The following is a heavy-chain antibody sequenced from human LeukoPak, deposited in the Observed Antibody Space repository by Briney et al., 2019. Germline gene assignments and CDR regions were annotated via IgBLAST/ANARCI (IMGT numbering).Heavy chain of an antibody. Sequence: VSVKVSCKASGYTFTGYYMHWVRQAPGQGLEWMGRINPNSGSTNYAQKFQGRVTMTRDTSISTAYMELSRLRSDDTAVYYCARVYYYGSGSYYNVNPYYFDYWGQGTLVTVSS. J-gene: IGHJ4*02. CDR3: ARVYYYGSGSYYNVNPYYFDY. V-gene: IGHV1-2*06. CDR2: INPNSGST. CDR1: GYTFTGYY. D-gene: IGHD3-10*01.